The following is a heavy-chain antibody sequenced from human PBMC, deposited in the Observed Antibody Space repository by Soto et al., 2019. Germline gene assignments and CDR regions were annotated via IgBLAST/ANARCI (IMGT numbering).Heavy chain of an antibody. CDR1: GFTFSSYA. D-gene: IGHD3-22*01. V-gene: IGHV3-23*01. J-gene: IGHJ5*02. Sequence: GGSLRLSCAASGFTFSSYAMSWVRQAPGKGLEWVSAISGSGGSTYYADSVKGRFTISRDNSKNTLYLQMNSLRAEDTAVYYCAKKYYYDSSVGDWFDPWGQGTLVTVSS. CDR3: AKKYYYDSSVGDWFDP. CDR2: ISGSGGST.